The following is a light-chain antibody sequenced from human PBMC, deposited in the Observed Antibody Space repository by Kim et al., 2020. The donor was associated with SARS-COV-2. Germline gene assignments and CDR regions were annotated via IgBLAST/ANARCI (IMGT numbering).Light chain of an antibody. Sequence: DIQMTQSPSSLSASVGDRVTITCRASQSISSNVNWYQHKAGKAPNVLIYGASHLQSGVPARFSGSGSGTDFTLTISSLQPEDFATYYCQQSHSTPRTFGQGTKLEI. J-gene: IGKJ2*01. V-gene: IGKV1-39*01. CDR3: QQSHSTPRT. CDR1: QSISSN. CDR2: GAS.